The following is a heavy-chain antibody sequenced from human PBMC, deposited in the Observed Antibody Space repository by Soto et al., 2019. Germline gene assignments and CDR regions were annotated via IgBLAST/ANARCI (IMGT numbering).Heavy chain of an antibody. D-gene: IGHD6-19*01. CDR3: ASIVVAEGFDP. J-gene: IGHJ5*02. Sequence: EVQLVETGGDLIQPGGSLRLSCAASGFSVSINYMIWVRQAPGKGLEWVSIINADGSSYYADSVKGRFTISRDNSKNTVDLQMNSLRPEDTAVYYCASIVVAEGFDPWGQGTLVTVSS. CDR1: GFSVSINY. V-gene: IGHV3-53*02. CDR2: INADGSS.